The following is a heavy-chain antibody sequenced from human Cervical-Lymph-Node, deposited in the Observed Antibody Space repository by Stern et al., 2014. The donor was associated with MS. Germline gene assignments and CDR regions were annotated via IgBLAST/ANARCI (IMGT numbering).Heavy chain of an antibody. V-gene: IGHV1-46*01. CDR2: INPSGDSA. J-gene: IGHJ4*02. D-gene: IGHD3/OR15-3a*01. CDR1: GYTFTSHY. Sequence: QVQLVESGAEVKKPGASVKVSCKASGYTFTSHYMHWVRQAPGHGLEWVGIINPSGDSASYAQKFQGRVTMTRDTSTSTVYMELSSLRSEDTAVYYCASGTGSKRPTGNYWGQGTLVTVSS. CDR3: ASGTGSKRPTGNY.